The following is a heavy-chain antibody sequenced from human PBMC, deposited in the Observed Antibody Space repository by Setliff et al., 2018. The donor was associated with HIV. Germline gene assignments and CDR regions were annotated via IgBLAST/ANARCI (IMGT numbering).Heavy chain of an antibody. J-gene: IGHJ6*03. Sequence: SETLSLTCTVSGGSISSRDYYWGWIRQPPGKGLEWIGSMSYSGSAYYNPSLKSRVTISVDTSKTQFSLRLSSVTAADTAVYYCARQRDFDWLLQNYYYMDVWGKGATVTVSS. CDR3: ARQRDFDWLLQNYYYMDV. CDR2: MSYSGSA. D-gene: IGHD3-9*01. V-gene: IGHV4-39*01. CDR1: GGSISSRDYY.